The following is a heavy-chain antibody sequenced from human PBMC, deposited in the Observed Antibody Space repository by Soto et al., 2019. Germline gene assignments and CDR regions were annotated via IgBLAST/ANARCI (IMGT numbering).Heavy chain of an antibody. CDR3: ARAGGLGAVAADY. D-gene: IGHD6-19*01. V-gene: IGHV4-30-2*01. Sequence: QLQLQESGSGLVKPSQTLSLTCAVSGGSISSGGYSWSWIRQPPGKGLEWIGYIYHSGSTYYNPSPKIQVTISVDRSKNQFSLKLSSVTAADTAVYYCARAGGLGAVAADYWGQGTLVTVSS. J-gene: IGHJ4*02. CDR1: GGSISSGGYS. CDR2: IYHSGST.